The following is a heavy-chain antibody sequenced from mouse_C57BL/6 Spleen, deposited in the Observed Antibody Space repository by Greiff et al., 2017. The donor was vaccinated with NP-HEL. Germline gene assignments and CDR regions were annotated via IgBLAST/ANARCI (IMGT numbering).Heavy chain of an antibody. J-gene: IGHJ2*01. CDR3: ARGGYYGRRFDY. V-gene: IGHV1-55*01. CDR2: IYPGSGST. CDR1: GYTFTSYW. Sequence: VQLQQPGAELVKPGASVKMSCKASGYTFTSYWITWVKQRPGQGLEWIGDIYPGSGSTNYNEKFKSKATLTVDTSSSTAYMQLSSLTSEDSAVYYCARGGYYGRRFDYWGQGTTLTVSS. D-gene: IGHD1-1*01.